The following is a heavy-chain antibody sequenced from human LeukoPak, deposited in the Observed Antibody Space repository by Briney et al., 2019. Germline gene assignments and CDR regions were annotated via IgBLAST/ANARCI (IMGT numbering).Heavy chain of an antibody. J-gene: IGHJ4*02. CDR1: GYTFSNYG. V-gene: IGHV1-18*01. CDR3: ARDNPYGPLEY. D-gene: IGHD3-3*01. CDR2: ISAYNGDT. Sequence: GASVKVSCKASGYTFSNYGISWVRQAPGQGLEWMAWISAYNGDTKFSQKLQGRVTMTTDTSTSTAYMELRSLRSDDTAMYYCARDNPYGPLEYWGQGTLVTVSS.